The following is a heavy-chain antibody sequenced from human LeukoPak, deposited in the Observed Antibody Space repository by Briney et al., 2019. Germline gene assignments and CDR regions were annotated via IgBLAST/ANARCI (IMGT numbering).Heavy chain of an antibody. CDR3: AKVRESSVTTGGNFDY. D-gene: IGHD4-17*01. J-gene: IGHJ4*02. Sequence: GGSLRLSCAASEFSVGSNYMTWVRQAPGKGLEWVSLIYSGGSTYYADSVKGRFTISRDNSKNTLYLQMNSLRAEDTAVYYCAKVRESSVTTGGNFDYWGQGTLVTVSS. CDR2: IYSGGST. CDR1: EFSVGSNY. V-gene: IGHV3-66*01.